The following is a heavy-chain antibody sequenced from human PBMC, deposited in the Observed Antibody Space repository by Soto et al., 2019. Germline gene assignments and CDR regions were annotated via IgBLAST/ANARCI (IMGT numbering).Heavy chain of an antibody. Sequence: SETLSLTCTVSGGSINNGDYYWTWIRQSPEKGLEWIGYIYYSGSTYYNPSLKSRVTISVDTSKNQFSLKLSSVTAADTAVYYCARGVSGWLQWVDWFDPWGQGTLVTVSS. CDR2: IYYSGST. V-gene: IGHV4-30-4*02. D-gene: IGHD5-12*01. J-gene: IGHJ5*02. CDR3: ARGVSGWLQWVDWFDP. CDR1: GGSINNGDYY.